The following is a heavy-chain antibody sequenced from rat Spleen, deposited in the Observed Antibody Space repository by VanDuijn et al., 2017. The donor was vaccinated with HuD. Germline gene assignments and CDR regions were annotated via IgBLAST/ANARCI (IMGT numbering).Heavy chain of an antibody. V-gene: IGHV5S10*01. CDR2: IIYDGSRT. CDR1: GFTFSDYN. CDR3: AKHGAGSSLYYFEY. Sequence: EVQLVESDGGLVQPGRSLKLSCAASGFTFSDYNMAWVRQAPTKGLEWVATIIYDGSRTYYRDSMKGRFTISRDNAKSTLYLQMDSLRSEDTATYYCAKHGAGSSLYYFEYWGQGVMVTVSS. D-gene: IGHD5-1*01. J-gene: IGHJ2*01.